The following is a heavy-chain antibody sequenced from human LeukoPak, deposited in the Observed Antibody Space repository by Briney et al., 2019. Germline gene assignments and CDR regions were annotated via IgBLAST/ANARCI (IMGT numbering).Heavy chain of an antibody. V-gene: IGHV1-18*01. Sequence: ASVKVSCKASGYTFTSYGISWVRQAPGQGLEWMGWISAYNGNTNYAQKLQGRVTMTTDTSTSTAYMELRSLRSDDTAVYHCARDAITIFGVVTPFDPWGQGTLVTVSS. CDR1: GYTFTSYG. CDR3: ARDAITIFGVVTPFDP. CDR2: ISAYNGNT. D-gene: IGHD3-3*01. J-gene: IGHJ5*02.